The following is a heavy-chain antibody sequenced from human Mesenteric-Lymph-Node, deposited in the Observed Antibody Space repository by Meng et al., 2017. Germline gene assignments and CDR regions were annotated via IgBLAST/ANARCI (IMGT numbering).Heavy chain of an antibody. CDR3: ARDGYCSSTSCYSYGAFDI. CDR1: GYTFTSYY. D-gene: IGHD2-2*02. J-gene: IGHJ3*02. Sequence: ASVKVSCKASGYTFTSYYMHWVRQAPGQGLEWMGIINPSGGSTSYAQKFQGRVTMTRDTSTSTVYMELSSLRSEDTAVYYCARDGYCSSTSCYSYGAFDIWGQGTMVTVSS. CDR2: INPSGGST. V-gene: IGHV1-46*01.